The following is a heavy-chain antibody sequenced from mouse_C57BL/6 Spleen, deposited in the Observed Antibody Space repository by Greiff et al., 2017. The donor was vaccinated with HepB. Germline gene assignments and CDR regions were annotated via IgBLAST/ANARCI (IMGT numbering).Heavy chain of an antibody. CDR1: GFTFSDYG. Sequence: EVQVVESGGGLVKPGGSLKLSCAASGFTFSDYGMHWVRQAPEKGLEWVAYISSGSSTIYYADTVKGRFTISRDNAKNTLFLQMTSLRSEDTAMYYCAKRLLSWFAYWGQGTLVTVSA. CDR2: ISSGSSTI. CDR3: AKRLLSWFAY. V-gene: IGHV5-17*01. D-gene: IGHD1-1*01. J-gene: IGHJ3*01.